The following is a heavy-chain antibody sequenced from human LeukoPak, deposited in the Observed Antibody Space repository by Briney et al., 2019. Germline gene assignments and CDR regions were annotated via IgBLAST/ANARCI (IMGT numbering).Heavy chain of an antibody. J-gene: IGHJ4*02. CDR3: AKRYSGSSGLYNFDY. V-gene: IGHV3-23*01. Sequence: GGSLRLSCAASGFTFSSYAMTWVRQPPGKGLEGVSSITGSTGSTYYADSVKGRFTISRDNSKNTLYLRMNSLRAEDTAVYYCAKRYSGSSGLYNFDYWGQGTLVTVSS. D-gene: IGHD1-26*01. CDR2: ITGSTGST. CDR1: GFTFSSYA.